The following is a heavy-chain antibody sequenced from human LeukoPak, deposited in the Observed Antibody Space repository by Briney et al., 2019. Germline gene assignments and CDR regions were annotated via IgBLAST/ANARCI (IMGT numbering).Heavy chain of an antibody. CDR1: GYTFTSYG. CDR2: ISAYNGNT. V-gene: IGHV1-18*01. CDR3: ARANGYFDY. J-gene: IGHJ4*02. Sequence: GASVKVSCKASGYTFTSYGISWVRQAPGQGLEWMGWISAYNGNTNYAQKFQGWVTMTRDTSISTAYMELSRLRSDDTAVYYCARANGYFDYWGQGTLVTVSS.